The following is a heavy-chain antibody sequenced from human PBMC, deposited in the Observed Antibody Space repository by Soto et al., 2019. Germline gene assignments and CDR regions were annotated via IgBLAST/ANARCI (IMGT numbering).Heavy chain of an antibody. J-gene: IGHJ4*02. Sequence: GGSLRLSCAASGFTFSNAWMNWVRQAPGKGLEWVGRIKSKTDGGTTDYAAPVKGRFTISRDDSKNTLYLQMNSLKTEDTAVYYCTTDNWDYDSSGHRIHFDYWGQGTLVTVSS. CDR3: TTDNWDYDSSGHRIHFDY. CDR2: IKSKTDGGTT. D-gene: IGHD3-22*01. V-gene: IGHV3-15*07. CDR1: GFTFSNAW.